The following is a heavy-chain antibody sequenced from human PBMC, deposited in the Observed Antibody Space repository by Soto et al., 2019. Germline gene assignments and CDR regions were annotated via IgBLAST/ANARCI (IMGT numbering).Heavy chain of an antibody. D-gene: IGHD6-19*01. V-gene: IGHV1-69*04. CDR3: ARDMEPGIAVAGTIYYFDY. J-gene: IGHJ4*02. CDR2: IIPILGIA. CDR1: GGTFSSYT. Sequence: GPQVKVSCKASGGTFSSYTISWVRQAPGQGLDWMGRIIPILGIANYAQKFQGRVTITADKSTSTAYMELSSLRSEDTAVYYCARDMEPGIAVAGTIYYFDYWGQGTLVTVSS.